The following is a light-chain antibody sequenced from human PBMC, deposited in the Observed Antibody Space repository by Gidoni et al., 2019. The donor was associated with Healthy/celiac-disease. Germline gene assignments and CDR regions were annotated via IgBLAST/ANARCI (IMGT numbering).Light chain of an antibody. CDR2: AAS. Sequence: DIQLTQSPSFLSASVGDRVTITCRASQGMSTYLAWYQQKLGEAPKLMIYAASTLESGVPSRFSGSGSGTEFTLTISSLQPDDVATYFCQQRNSYPWTFGQXTKVAIK. CDR1: QGMSTY. V-gene: IGKV1-9*01. J-gene: IGKJ1*01. CDR3: QQRNSYPWT.